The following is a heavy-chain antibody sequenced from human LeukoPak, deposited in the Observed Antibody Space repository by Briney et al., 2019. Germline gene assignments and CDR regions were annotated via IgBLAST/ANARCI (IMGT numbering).Heavy chain of an antibody. CDR3: ARDHDYEGWFDP. CDR2: IIPIFGTA. CDR1: GGTFSSHA. V-gene: IGHV1-69*06. D-gene: IGHD4-17*01. Sequence: SVKVSCKASGGTFSSHAISWVRQAPGQGLEWMGGIIPIFGTANYAQKFQGRVTITADKSTSTAYMELSSLRSEDTAVYYCARDHDYEGWFDPWGQGTLVIVSP. J-gene: IGHJ5*02.